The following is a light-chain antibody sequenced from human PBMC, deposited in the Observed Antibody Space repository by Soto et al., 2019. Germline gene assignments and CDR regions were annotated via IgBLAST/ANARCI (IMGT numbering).Light chain of an antibody. J-gene: IGKJ5*01. CDR1: QSVSSY. CDR3: QQRSNWPMIT. Sequence: EIVLTQSPATLSLSPGEIATLSCRASQSVSSYLAWYQQKPGQAPRLLIYDASNRATGIPARFSGSGSGTDFTLTISSLEPEDFAVCCCQQRSNWPMITFGQGTRLEIK. V-gene: IGKV3-11*01. CDR2: DAS.